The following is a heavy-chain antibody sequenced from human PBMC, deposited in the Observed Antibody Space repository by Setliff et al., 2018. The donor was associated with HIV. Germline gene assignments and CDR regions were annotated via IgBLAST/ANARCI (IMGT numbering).Heavy chain of an antibody. Sequence: GGSLRLSCAASGFSFSNYGMHWVRQAPGKGLEWVALISYDGSDNYYGDSVKGRFTISRDNPKNTLYLQMNSLRAEDRAVYYCASPLALRYFDWLLPGDTFDIWGQGTMVTVSS. CDR2: ISYDGSDN. V-gene: IGHV3-33*01. J-gene: IGHJ3*02. CDR1: GFSFSNYG. CDR3: ASPLALRYFDWLLPGDTFDI. D-gene: IGHD3-9*01.